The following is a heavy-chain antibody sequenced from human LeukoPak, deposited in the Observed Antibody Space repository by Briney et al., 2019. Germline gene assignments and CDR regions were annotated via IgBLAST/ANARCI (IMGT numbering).Heavy chain of an antibody. D-gene: IGHD1-26*01. CDR1: GFTFSSYA. CDR3: SKFEGAGSDYYYYYYMDV. V-gene: IGHV3-23*01. Sequence: GGSLRLSCAHSGFTFSSYAMSWVRQAPGEGLEWVSAVSGSGGRTYYADCVKGRFTISRDNSQNTPYLQMNTVRDADTAVYYSSKFEGAGSDYYYYYYMDVWGKGTTVTVSS. CDR2: VSGSGGRT. J-gene: IGHJ6*03.